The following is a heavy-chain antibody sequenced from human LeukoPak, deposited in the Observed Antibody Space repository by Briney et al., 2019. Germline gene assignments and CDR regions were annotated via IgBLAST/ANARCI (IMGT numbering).Heavy chain of an antibody. D-gene: IGHD2-2*01. CDR2: INWNGGST. CDR3: ARVQGYCSSTSCYFDY. V-gene: IGHV3-20*01. CDR1: GFTLDDYG. Sequence: GGSLRLSCAASGFTLDDYGMSWVRQAPGKGLEWASCINWNGGSTGYADYVKGRFTISRDNAKNSLYLQMKSLRAEDTALYDCARVQGYCSSTSCYFDYWGQGTLVTVSS. J-gene: IGHJ4*02.